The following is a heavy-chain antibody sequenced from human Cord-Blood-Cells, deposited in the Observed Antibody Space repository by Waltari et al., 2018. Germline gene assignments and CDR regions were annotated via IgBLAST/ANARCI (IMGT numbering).Heavy chain of an antibody. J-gene: IGHJ5*02. D-gene: IGHD3-10*01. CDR2: INHSGST. CDR3: ARGGEDNWFDP. CDR1: GGSFSGYY. Sequence: QVQLQQWGAGLLKPSETLSLTCAVYGGSFSGYYWSWNRQPPGKGLEWIGEINHSGSTNYNPSLKSRVTISVDTSKNQFSLKLSSVTAADTAVYYCARGGEDNWFDPWGQGTLVTVSS. V-gene: IGHV4-34*01.